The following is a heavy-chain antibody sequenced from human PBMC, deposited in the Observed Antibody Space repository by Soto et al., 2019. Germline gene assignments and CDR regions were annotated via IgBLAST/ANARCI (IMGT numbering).Heavy chain of an antibody. D-gene: IGHD3-16*01. CDR3: TRGKWVIMITFGADRTGGMDV. CDR1: GFTFGDYA. J-gene: IGHJ6*02. Sequence: GGSLRLSCTASGFTFGDYAMSWFRQAPGKGLEWVGFIRSKAYGGTTEYAASVKGRFTISRDDSKSIAYLQMNSLKTEDTAVYYCTRGKWVIMITFGADRTGGMDVWGQGTTVTVSS. V-gene: IGHV3-49*03. CDR2: IRSKAYGGTT.